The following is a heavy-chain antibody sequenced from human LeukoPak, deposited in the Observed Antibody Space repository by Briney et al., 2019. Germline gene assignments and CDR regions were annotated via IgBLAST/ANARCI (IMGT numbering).Heavy chain of an antibody. D-gene: IGHD1-26*01. Sequence: SETLSLTCTVSGGSISSYYWSWIRQPPGKGLEWIGYIYYSGSTNYNPSLKSRVTISVDTSKNQFSLKLSSVTAADTAVYYCARSPRVVGVTTGWFDPWGQGTLVTVSS. CDR1: GGSISSYY. J-gene: IGHJ5*02. CDR2: IYYSGST. V-gene: IGHV4-59*01. CDR3: ARSPRVVGVTTGWFDP.